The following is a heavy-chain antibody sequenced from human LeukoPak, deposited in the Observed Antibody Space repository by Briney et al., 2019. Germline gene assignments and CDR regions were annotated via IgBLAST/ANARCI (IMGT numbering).Heavy chain of an antibody. Sequence: SQTLSLTCTVSGGSISSCGYYLSGPRHHPGKGVEWIVYIQYSGSTYCNPSLKSRITISVDTSKNQFSLKLSSVTAADTAVYYCARTYCSGGGCYSGSPYYYYYYGMDVWGQGTTVTVSS. CDR2: IQYSGST. CDR3: ARTYCSGGGCYSGSPYYYYYYGMDV. J-gene: IGHJ6*02. CDR1: GGSISSCGYY. V-gene: IGHV4-31*03. D-gene: IGHD2-15*01.